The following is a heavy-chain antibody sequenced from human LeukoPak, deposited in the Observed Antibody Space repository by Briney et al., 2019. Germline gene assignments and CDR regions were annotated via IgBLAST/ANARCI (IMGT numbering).Heavy chain of an antibody. Sequence: GGSLRLSCAASGFTFSSYAMSWVRQAPGKGLEWVSAISDSGGGTYYADSVKGRFTISRDSSKNTLYLQMNSLRAEDTAVYYCAKVSGGGLYYDGMDVWGQGTTVTVSS. J-gene: IGHJ6*02. V-gene: IGHV3-23*01. CDR1: GFTFSSYA. CDR2: ISDSGGGT. D-gene: IGHD1-14*01. CDR3: AKVSGGGLYYDGMDV.